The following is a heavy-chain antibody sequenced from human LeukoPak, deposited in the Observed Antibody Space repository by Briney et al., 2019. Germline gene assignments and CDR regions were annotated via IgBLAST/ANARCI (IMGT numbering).Heavy chain of an antibody. D-gene: IGHD2-15*01. V-gene: IGHV3-23*01. CDR1: GFNFSGYV. J-gene: IGHJ3*02. CDR2: ISGSGDNT. Sequence: GGSLRLSCAASGFNFSGYVMSWVRQAPGKGLEWVSAISGSGDNTYYADSVKGRFTISRDNSKNTLYLQMNSLRAEDTAVYYCAKGGSYCSGGSCYRDAFDIWGQGTMVTVSS. CDR3: AKGGSYCSGGSCYRDAFDI.